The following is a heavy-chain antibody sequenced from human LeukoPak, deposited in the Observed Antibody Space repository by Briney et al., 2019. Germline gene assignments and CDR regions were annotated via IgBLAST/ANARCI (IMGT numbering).Heavy chain of an antibody. D-gene: IGHD6-19*01. Sequence: ASLKVSCKASGYTFTSYGISWVRQAPRQRLEWMGWISGYNGNTNYAQKLQGRVTVTTDTSTSTAYMELRSLRSDDTAVYYCARDLKRGYSSGRYSWGTGSSNDYWGQGTLVTVSS. J-gene: IGHJ4*02. CDR2: ISGYNGNT. V-gene: IGHV1-18*01. CDR3: ARDLKRGYSSGRYSWGTGSSNDY. CDR1: GYTFTSYG.